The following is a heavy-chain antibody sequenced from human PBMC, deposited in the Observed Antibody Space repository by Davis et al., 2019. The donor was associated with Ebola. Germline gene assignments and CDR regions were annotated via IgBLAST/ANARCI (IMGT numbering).Heavy chain of an antibody. D-gene: IGHD2-2*01. CDR2: MNPDSGNT. Sequence: ASVKVSCKASGYTFTSNDINWARQATGQGLEWMGWMNPDSGNTGYALKFQGRVTMTRDTSTSTVYMELSSLSSEDTAVYYCARDRDCSSTSCPRGNWFDPWGQGTLVTVSS. CDR3: ARDRDCSSTSCPRGNWFDP. CDR1: GYTFTSND. V-gene: IGHV1-8*01. J-gene: IGHJ5*02.